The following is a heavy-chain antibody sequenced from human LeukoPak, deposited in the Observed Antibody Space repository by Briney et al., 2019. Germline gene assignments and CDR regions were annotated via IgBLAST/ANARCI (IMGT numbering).Heavy chain of an antibody. D-gene: IGHD1-26*01. CDR3: ARVSGGSYYGDFDY. J-gene: IGHJ4*02. CDR2: INWNGAST. V-gene: IGHV3-20*01. CDR1: GFTFTRHS. Sequence: GGSLRPSCAASGFTFTRHSMNWVRQAPGKGLEWVSGINWNGASTGYGDSVKGRFTISRDNAKNSLYLRMNSLRADDTALYLCARVSGGSYYGDFDYWGQGTLVTVSS.